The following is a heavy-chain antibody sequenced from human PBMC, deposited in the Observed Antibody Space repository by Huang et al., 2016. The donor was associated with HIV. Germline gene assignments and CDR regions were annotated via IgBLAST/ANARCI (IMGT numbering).Heavy chain of an antibody. CDR3: VHRLRYGKWYVDY. CDR1: GFSLTSSGVA. D-gene: IGHD6-13*01. V-gene: IGHV2-5*02. Sequence: QITLKESGPTLVKPTQTLTLTCTFSGFSLTSSGVAVGWIRQPPGKALEWLALIYWDNEERFSPSLKTRLTITKDTPKNEVVLTMTNMDPVDTATYYCVHRLRYGKWYVDYLGQGVLVTVSS. CDR2: IYWDNEE. J-gene: IGHJ4*02.